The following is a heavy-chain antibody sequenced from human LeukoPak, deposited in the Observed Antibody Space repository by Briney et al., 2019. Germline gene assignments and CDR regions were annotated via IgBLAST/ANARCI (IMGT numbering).Heavy chain of an antibody. D-gene: IGHD1-26*01. J-gene: IGHJ3*02. CDR3: ARGIVARDAFDI. Sequence: SETLSLTCSVSGVSISSGSNYWGWIRQPPGKTLEWIGSIYSSGSTYYNPSLKSRVTISVDTSKNQFSLKLSSVTAADTAVYYCARGIVARDAFDIWGQGTMVTVSS. CDR2: IYSSGST. CDR1: GVSISSGSNY. V-gene: IGHV4-39*07.